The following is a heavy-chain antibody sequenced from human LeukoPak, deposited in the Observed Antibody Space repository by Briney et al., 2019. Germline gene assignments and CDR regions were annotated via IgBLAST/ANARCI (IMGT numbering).Heavy chain of an antibody. CDR3: AAMRWMKVVT. J-gene: IGHJ5*02. CDR2: IYTSGST. D-gene: IGHD3-22*01. V-gene: IGHV4-61*02. Sequence: PSQTLSLTCSVSGDSMTSGTYFWRWIRQPAGQGLEWIGRIYTSGSTYYSPSLKSRVTISVDTSKNQFSLNLTSVTAADTAVYYCAAMRWMKVVTWGQGTLVTVSS. CDR1: GDSMTSGTYF.